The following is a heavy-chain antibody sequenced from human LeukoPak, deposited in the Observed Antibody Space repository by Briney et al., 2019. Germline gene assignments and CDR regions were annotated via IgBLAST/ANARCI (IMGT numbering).Heavy chain of an antibody. Sequence: GGSLRLSCAASGFSVSSNYMSWVRQAPGRGLEWVLVIYSGDTTYYADSVKGRFTISRDTSKNTLYLQMNSLRPEDTAVYYCARDLYLSRWGQGTLVTVSS. CDR2: IYSGDTT. D-gene: IGHD2/OR15-2a*01. V-gene: IGHV3-53*01. CDR3: ARDLYLSR. CDR1: GFSVSSNY. J-gene: IGHJ4*02.